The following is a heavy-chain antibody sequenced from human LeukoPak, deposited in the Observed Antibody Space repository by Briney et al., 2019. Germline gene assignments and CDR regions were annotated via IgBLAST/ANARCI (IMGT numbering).Heavy chain of an antibody. D-gene: IGHD2-2*01. CDR1: GYTFTDYY. J-gene: IGHJ5*02. CDR2: MNPKNGGT. CDR3: ARSSVIVPAAINWFDP. Sequence: ASVKVSCKASGYTFTDYYMHWVRQAPGQGLEWMGWMNPKNGGTNYAQKFQGRVIMTRDTSISTSYMELSRLTSDDTAVYYCARSSVIVPAAINWFDPWGQGTLVIVSS. V-gene: IGHV1-2*02.